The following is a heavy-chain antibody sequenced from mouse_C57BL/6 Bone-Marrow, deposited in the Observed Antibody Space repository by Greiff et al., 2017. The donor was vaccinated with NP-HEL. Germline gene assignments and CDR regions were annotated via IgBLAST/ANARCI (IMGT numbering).Heavy chain of an antibody. J-gene: IGHJ4*01. CDR3: ARHRPYGVHYYAMDY. Sequence: EVQVVESGGGLVQPGGSLKLSCAASGFTFSDYYMYWVRQTPEKRLEWVAYISNGGGSTYYPDTVKGRFTISRDNAKNTLYLQMSRLKSEDTAMYYWARHRPYGVHYYAMDYWGQGTSVTVSS. CDR1: GFTFSDYY. CDR2: ISNGGGST. D-gene: IGHD2-10*02. V-gene: IGHV5-12*01.